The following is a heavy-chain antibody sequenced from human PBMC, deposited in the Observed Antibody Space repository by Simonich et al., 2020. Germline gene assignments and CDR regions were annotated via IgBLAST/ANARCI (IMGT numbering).Heavy chain of an antibody. D-gene: IGHD3-10*01. CDR1: GGTFSSYA. J-gene: IGHJ4*02. CDR3: ARTNTMRELDTMVRGVDYFDY. CDR2: IIPILGKA. Sequence: QVQLVQSGAEVKKPGSSVKVSCKASGGTFSSYAISWGRQATGQGLEWMGGIIPILGKANYAQKFHGRVTITADKSTSTAYMELSSLRSEDTAVYYCARTNTMRELDTMVRGVDYFDYWGQGTLVTVSS. V-gene: IGHV1-69*06.